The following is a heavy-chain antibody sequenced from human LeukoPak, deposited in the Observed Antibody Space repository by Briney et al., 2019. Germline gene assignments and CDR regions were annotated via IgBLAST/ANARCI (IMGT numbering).Heavy chain of an antibody. J-gene: IGHJ4*02. CDR3: VIWGDYDVLTGYYVSDY. Sequence: PGGSLRLSCAASGFTFSNYAMSWVRQAPGKGLEWVSAITGSSGNTYYADSVKGRFTISRDNSKNTVFLQMNSLRHEDTAIYYCVIWGDYDVLTGYYVSDYWGQGTLVTVSS. CDR2: ITGSSGNT. V-gene: IGHV3-23*01. D-gene: IGHD3-9*01. CDR1: GFTFSNYA.